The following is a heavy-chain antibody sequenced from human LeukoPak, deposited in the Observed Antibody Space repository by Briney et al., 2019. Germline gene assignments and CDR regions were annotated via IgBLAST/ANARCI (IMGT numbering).Heavy chain of an antibody. V-gene: IGHV1-69*06. Sequence: GASVKVSCKASSYTFTRYGINWVRQAPGQGLEWMGGIIPNFGTTSFGQKFQGRVTITADKSTSTAYMELNSLTFEDTAVYYCTRDPRVWGQGTMVTVSS. CDR2: IIPNFGTT. CDR1: SYTFTRYG. J-gene: IGHJ3*01. CDR3: TRDPRV.